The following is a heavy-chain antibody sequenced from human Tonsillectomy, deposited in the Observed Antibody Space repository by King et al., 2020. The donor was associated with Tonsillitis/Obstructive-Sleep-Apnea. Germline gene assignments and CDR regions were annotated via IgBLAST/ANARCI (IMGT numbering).Heavy chain of an antibody. D-gene: IGHD1-14*01. CDR3: ARDDVVGRYIDS. Sequence: QLVQSGAEVKTPGASVKVSCKASGYTFTWYYIHWVRQARGQGLEWRGIINPSSGVTTYAQKFQGRVTMTTDTSASTVYLVLSSLRSEDTAVYYCARDDVVGRYIDSWGQGTLVTVSS. CDR2: INPSSGVT. CDR1: GYTFTWYY. V-gene: IGHV1-46*01. J-gene: IGHJ4*02.